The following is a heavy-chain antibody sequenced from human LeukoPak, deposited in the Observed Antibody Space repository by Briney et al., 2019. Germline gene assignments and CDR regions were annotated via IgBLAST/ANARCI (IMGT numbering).Heavy chain of an antibody. CDR3: ARLPAYCSSTSCYYGY. CDR1: GFTFSDFW. V-gene: IGHV3-7*01. J-gene: IGHJ4*02. D-gene: IGHD2-2*01. CDR2: INQDGGVK. Sequence: PGGSLRLSCAGSGFTFSDFWMTWVRQTPGKGLEWVANINQDGGVKYYVDSLKGRFTISRDNAKNSVFLQMNSLRAEDTAVYYCARLPAYCSSTSCYYGYWGQGTLVTVSS.